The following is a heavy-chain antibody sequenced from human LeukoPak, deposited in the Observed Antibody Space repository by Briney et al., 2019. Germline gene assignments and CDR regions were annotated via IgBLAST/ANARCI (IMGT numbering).Heavy chain of an antibody. CDR2: ISAYNGNT. J-gene: IGHJ4*02. D-gene: IGHD2-15*01. CDR1: GYPFTSYG. V-gene: IGHV1-18*01. CDR3: ARHCSGGTCYDY. Sequence: ASVKVSCKTSGYPFTSYGISWVRQAPGQGPEWMGWISAYNGNTNYAQKLQGRVTMTTDTSTSTGYMELRSLRSDDTAVYYCARHCSGGTCYDYWGQGTLVTVSS.